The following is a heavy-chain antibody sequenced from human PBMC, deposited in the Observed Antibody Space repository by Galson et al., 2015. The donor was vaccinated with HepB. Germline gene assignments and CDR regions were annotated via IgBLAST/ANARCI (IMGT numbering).Heavy chain of an antibody. CDR3: ARRAGASGYCSFDL. CDR1: GFSFSSYA. D-gene: IGHD2-8*02. J-gene: IGHJ5*02. CDR2: LIYDAHNK. V-gene: IGHV3-30*04. Sequence: SLRLSCAASGFSFSSYAMHWVRQAPGKGLEWMTALIYDAHNKYYAESVKGRFTISRDNSKNTLYLQLSSLRPEDTAIYYCARRAGASGYCSFDLWGQGALVTVSS.